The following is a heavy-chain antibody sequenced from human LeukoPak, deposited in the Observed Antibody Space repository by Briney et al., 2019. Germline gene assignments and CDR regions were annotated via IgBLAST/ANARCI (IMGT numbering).Heavy chain of an antibody. J-gene: IGHJ4*02. CDR1: GFTFSSYA. CDR3: AREYSSSWYEAFDY. D-gene: IGHD6-13*01. V-gene: IGHV3-30*04. Sequence: GGSLRLSCAASGFTFSSYAMHWVRQAPGKGLEWVAVISYDGSNKYYADSVKGRFTISRDNSKNTLYLQMNGLRAEDTAVYYCAREYSSSWYEAFDYWGQGTLVTVSS. CDR2: ISYDGSNK.